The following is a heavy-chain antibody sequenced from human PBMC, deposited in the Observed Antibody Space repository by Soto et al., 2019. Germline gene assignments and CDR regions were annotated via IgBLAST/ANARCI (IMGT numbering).Heavy chain of an antibody. V-gene: IGHV1-69*04. CDR3: AGDPDSHYNDSHAYSYP. Sequence: ASVKVSCKASGGTFSSYTISWVRQAPGQGLEWMGRIIPFLGIANYAQKFQGRVTITADKFTGTAYMELTRLRSDDTAVYYCAGDPDSHYNDSHAYSYPWGQGTLVTVSS. CDR1: GGTFSSYT. D-gene: IGHD3-22*01. J-gene: IGHJ5*02. CDR2: IIPFLGIA.